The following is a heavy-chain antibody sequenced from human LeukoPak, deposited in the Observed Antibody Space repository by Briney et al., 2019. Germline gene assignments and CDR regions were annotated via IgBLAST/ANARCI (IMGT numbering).Heavy chain of an antibody. CDR2: SYWDDSK. Sequence: SGPTLVKPTQTLTLTCTYSVFSFTTSAVDVVWIRQPPEKALEWLALSYWDDSKRYSPSLKNSLTITKDTTKNRVVLTMTKMDPVDTATYYSVHRQGFGEFRFDPWGQGTLVTVSS. CDR1: VFSFTTSAVD. V-gene: IGHV2-5*02. J-gene: IGHJ5*02. D-gene: IGHD3-10*01. CDR3: VHRQGFGEFRFDP.